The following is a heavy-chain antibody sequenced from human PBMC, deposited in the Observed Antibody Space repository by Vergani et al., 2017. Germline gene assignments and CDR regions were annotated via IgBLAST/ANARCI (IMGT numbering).Heavy chain of an antibody. J-gene: IGHJ4*02. V-gene: IGHV3-48*01. CDR1: GFTFSSYS. CDR3: ARDLGRGSGPIPTDY. CDR2: ISSSSSTI. D-gene: IGHD2-15*01. Sequence: EVQLLESGGDLVQPGGSLRLSCAASGFTFSSYSMNWVRQAPGKGLEWVSYISSSSSTIYYADSVKGRFTISRDNAKNSLYLQMNSLRAEDTAVYYCARDLGRGSGPIPTDYWGQGTLVTVSS.